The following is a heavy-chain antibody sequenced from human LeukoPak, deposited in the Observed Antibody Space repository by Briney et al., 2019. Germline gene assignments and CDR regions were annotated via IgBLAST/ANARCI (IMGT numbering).Heavy chain of an antibody. CDR2: ISWNSGSL. D-gene: IGHD3-22*01. CDR3: AKGRSPSYDSRQGWIDP. Sequence: GRSLRLSCAASGFTFDDYGMHWVRQAPGKGLEWVSGISWNSGSLGYADSVKGRSTISRDNAKNSLYLQMNSLRADDTALYYCAKGRSPSYDSRQGWIDPWGQGTLVTVSS. CDR1: GFTFDDYG. J-gene: IGHJ5*02. V-gene: IGHV3-9*01.